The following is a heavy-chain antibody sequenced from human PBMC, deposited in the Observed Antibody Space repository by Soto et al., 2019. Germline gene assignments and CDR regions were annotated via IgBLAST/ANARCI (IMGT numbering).Heavy chain of an antibody. CDR3: ARGGYSYGQFDY. V-gene: IGHV4-30-2*01. J-gene: IGHJ4*02. D-gene: IGHD5-18*01. CDR2: IHHSGST. Sequence: QLQLQESGSGLVKPSQTLSLTCAVSGGSISSGGYSWSWIRQPPGKGLEWIGYIHHSGSTYYNPSIKRRGTIAVDRPKHQFSLKLSSVTAGDTAVYYCARGGYSYGQFDYWGQGTLVTVSS. CDR1: GGSISSGGYS.